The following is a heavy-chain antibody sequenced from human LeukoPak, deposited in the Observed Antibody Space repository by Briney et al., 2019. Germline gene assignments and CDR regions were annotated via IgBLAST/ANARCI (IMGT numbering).Heavy chain of an antibody. CDR1: GGSISSYY. D-gene: IGHD3-10*01. CDR3: AESTMVRGYGMDV. CDR2: IYYSGST. V-gene: IGHV4-59*01. Sequence: SENLSLTCTVSGGSISSYYWSWIRQPPGKGLEWIGYIYYSGSTNYNPSLKSRVTISVDTSKNQFSLKLSSVTAADTAVYYCAESTMVRGYGMDVWGQGTTVTVSS. J-gene: IGHJ6*02.